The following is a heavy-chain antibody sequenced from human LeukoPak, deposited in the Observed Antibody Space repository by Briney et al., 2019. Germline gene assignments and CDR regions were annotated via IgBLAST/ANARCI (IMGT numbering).Heavy chain of an antibody. V-gene: IGHV1-8*01. CDR2: MNPNSGNT. Sequence: ASVKVSCKASGYTFTSYDINWVRQATGQGLEWMGWMNPNSGNTGYAQKFQGRVTMTRNTSISTAYMELSSLRSEDTAVYYCARGGTKQLWFGMRRGVPNAFDIWGQGTMVTVSS. CDR3: ARGGTKQLWFGMRRGVPNAFDI. D-gene: IGHD3-10*01. CDR1: GYTFTSYD. J-gene: IGHJ3*02.